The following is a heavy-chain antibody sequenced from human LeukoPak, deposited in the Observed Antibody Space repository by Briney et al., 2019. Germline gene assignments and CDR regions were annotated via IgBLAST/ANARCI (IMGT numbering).Heavy chain of an antibody. CDR2: INPNNGGT. J-gene: IGHJ4*02. CDR1: GYTFTGYY. Sequence: ASVKVSCKASGYTFTGYYMHWVRQAPGQGLEWMGWINPNNGGTNYAQKFQGRVTMTRDTSISTAYMELSRLRSDDTAVYYCARVGDTAMVIDYWGQGTLVTVSS. V-gene: IGHV1-2*02. D-gene: IGHD5-18*01. CDR3: ARVGDTAMVIDY.